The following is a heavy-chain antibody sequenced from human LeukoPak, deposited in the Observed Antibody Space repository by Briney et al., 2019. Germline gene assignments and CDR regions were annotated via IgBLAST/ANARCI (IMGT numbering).Heavy chain of an antibody. CDR3: ARDWYYGSGSSHCYYYMDV. CDR2: INPNSGGT. J-gene: IGHJ6*03. CDR1: GYTFTGYY. Sequence: ASVKVSCKASGYTFTGYYMHWVRQAPGQGLEWMGWINPNSGGTNYAQKFQGRVTMTRDTSISTAYMELSRLRSDDTAVYYCARDWYYGSGSSHCYYYMDVWGKGTTVTVSS. D-gene: IGHD3-10*01. V-gene: IGHV1-2*02.